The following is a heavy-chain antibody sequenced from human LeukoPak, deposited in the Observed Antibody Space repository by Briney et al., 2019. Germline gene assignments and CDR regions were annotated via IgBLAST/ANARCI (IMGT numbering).Heavy chain of an antibody. J-gene: IGHJ4*02. D-gene: IGHD6-19*01. Sequence: GGSLRLPCAASGFTFNNYSMNWVRQAPGKGLEWVAFIRYDGSDKHYADSVKGRFTISRDNSKNTLYLQMNSLRAEDTAVYYCAKSIPTIAVAVSTRQWGQGTLVTVSS. CDR1: GFTFNNYS. CDR3: AKSIPTIAVAVSTRQ. CDR2: IRYDGSDK. V-gene: IGHV3-30*02.